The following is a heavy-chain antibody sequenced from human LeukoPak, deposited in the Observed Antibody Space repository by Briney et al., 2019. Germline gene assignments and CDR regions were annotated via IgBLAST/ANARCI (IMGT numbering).Heavy chain of an antibody. V-gene: IGHV3-30*18. J-gene: IGHJ4*02. CDR1: GFTFSSYG. CDR3: AKGAGSGWSDY. D-gene: IGHD6-19*01. Sequence: GGSLRLSCAASGFTFSSYGMHWVRQAPGKGLEWVAVISYDRSNKYYADSVKGRFTISRDNSKNTLYLQMNSLRAEDTAVYYCAKGAGSGWSDYWGQGTLVTVSS. CDR2: ISYDRSNK.